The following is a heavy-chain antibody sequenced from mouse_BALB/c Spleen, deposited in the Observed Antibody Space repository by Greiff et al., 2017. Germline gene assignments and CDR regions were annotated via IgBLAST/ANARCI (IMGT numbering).Heavy chain of an antibody. CDR2: IDPANGNT. D-gene: IGHD2-2*01. J-gene: IGHJ3*01. CDR3: ARSGLRRAWFAY. V-gene: IGHV14-3*02. CDR1: GFNIKDTY. Sequence: EVQLQQSGAELVKPGASGKLSCTASGFNIKDTYMHWVKQRPEQGLEWIGRIDPANGNTKYDPKFQGKATITADTSSNTAYLQLSSLTSEDTAVYYCARSGLRRAWFAYWGQGTLVTVSA.